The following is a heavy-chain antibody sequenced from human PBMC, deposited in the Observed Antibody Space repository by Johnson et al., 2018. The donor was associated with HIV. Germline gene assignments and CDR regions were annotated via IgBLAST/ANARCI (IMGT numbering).Heavy chain of an antibody. D-gene: IGHD3-10*01. CDR3: ARGGLWFGEADAFDI. J-gene: IGHJ3*02. V-gene: IGHV3-30*04. Sequence: VQLVESGGGVVQSGRSLRLSCSASGFTFSSYAIHWVRQAPGKGLEWVAVISYDGSNKYYADSVKGRFTISRDNSKNTLYLQMNSLRAEDTAVYYCARGGLWFGEADAFDIWGQGTMVTVSS. CDR2: ISYDGSNK. CDR1: GFTFSSYA.